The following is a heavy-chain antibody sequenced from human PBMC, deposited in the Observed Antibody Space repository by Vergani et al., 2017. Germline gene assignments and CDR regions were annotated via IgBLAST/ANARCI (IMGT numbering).Heavy chain of an antibody. J-gene: IGHJ4*02. Sequence: QVQLVESGGGVVQPGGSLRLSCAASGFTFNSYGMHWVRQAPGKGLEWVASIRSDESRRYYGDSMEGPFTISRENSKNTLYLQMKSLRPEDTAVYYCAKEGGGYCSGGTCYPEYWGQGTLVSVSS. CDR1: GFTFNSYG. V-gene: IGHV3-30*02. CDR3: AKEGGGYCSGGTCYPEY. CDR2: IRSDESRR. D-gene: IGHD2-15*01.